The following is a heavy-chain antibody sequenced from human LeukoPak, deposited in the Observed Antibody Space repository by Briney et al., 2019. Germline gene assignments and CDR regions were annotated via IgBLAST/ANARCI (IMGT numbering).Heavy chain of an antibody. D-gene: IGHD3-3*01. CDR3: ARAGVLRFLGAFDI. CDR2: IYTSGST. V-gene: IGHV4-61*02. Sequence: TASETLSLTCTVSGGSISSGSYYWSWIRQPAGKGLEWIGRIYTSGSTNYNPSLKSRVTISVDTSKNQFSLKLSSVTAADTAVYYCARAGVLRFLGAFDIWGQGTMVTVSS. J-gene: IGHJ3*02. CDR1: GGSISSGSYY.